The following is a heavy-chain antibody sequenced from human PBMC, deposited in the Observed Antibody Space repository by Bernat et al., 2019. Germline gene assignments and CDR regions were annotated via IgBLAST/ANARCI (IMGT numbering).Heavy chain of an antibody. CDR1: GFTFSDHY. CDR3: ARVRLGVSLRYFDY. Sequence: EVQLVESGGGLVQPGGSLRLSCAVSGFTFSDHYMDWVRQAPGKGLEWGGRIKNKANNYATDYAASAKGRFIISRDDSRNSLYLQMNSLKTEDAAVYYCARVRLGVSLRYFDYWGQGTLVPVSS. D-gene: IGHD3-10*01. V-gene: IGHV3-72*01. CDR2: IKNKANNYAT. J-gene: IGHJ4*02.